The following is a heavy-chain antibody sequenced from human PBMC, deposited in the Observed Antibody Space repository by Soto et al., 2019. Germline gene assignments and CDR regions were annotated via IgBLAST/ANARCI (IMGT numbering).Heavy chain of an antibody. CDR2: INHSGST. V-gene: IGHV4-34*01. CDR3: ARGGCGGDCYWDYYGMDV. D-gene: IGHD2-21*02. Sequence: SETLSLTCAVYGGSFSGYCWSWIRQPPGKGLEWIGEINHSGSTNYNPSLKSRVTISVDTSKNQFSLKLSSVTAADTAVYYCARGGCGGDCYWDYYGMDVWGQGTTVTVSS. CDR1: GGSFSGYC. J-gene: IGHJ6*02.